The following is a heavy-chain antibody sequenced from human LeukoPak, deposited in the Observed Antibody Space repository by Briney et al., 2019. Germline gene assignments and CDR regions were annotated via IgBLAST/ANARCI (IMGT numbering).Heavy chain of an antibody. D-gene: IGHD6-19*01. CDR2: ISGSGGST. Sequence: GGSLRLSCAASGFTFSSYAMSWVRQAPGKGLEWVSAISGSGGSTYYADSVKGRFTISRDNAKSSLYLQMNSLRVEDTAVYYCAREGYSSGWNPSAYWGQGTLVAVSS. J-gene: IGHJ4*02. V-gene: IGHV3-23*01. CDR3: AREGYSSGWNPSAY. CDR1: GFTFSSYA.